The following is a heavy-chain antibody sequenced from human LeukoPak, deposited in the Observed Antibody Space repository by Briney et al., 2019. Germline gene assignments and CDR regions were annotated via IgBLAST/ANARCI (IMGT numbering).Heavy chain of an antibody. CDR2: ISGSGGST. CDR1: GFTFSSYA. J-gene: IGHJ6*02. D-gene: IGHD4-23*01. CDR3: AKAEELRWPPYYYYGMDV. Sequence: GGSLRLSCAASGFTFSSYAMSWVRQAPGKGLEWVSAISGSGGSTYYADSVKGRFTISRDNSKNTLYLQMNSLRAEDTAVYYCAKAEELRWPPYYYYGMDVWGQGTTVTVSS. V-gene: IGHV3-23*01.